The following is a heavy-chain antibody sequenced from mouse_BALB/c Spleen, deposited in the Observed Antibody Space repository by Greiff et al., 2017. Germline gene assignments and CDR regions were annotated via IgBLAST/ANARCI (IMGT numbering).Heavy chain of an antibody. J-gene: IGHJ2*01. D-gene: IGHD2-1*01. V-gene: IGHV2-9*02. CDR1: GFSLTSYG. CDR3: DREIGNYVSCFDY. Sequence: VQLQQSGPGLVAPSQSLSITCTVSGFSLTSYGVHWVRQPPGKGLEWLGEIWAGGSTNYNSALMSRLSISKDNSKSQVFLKMNRLQTDDTAMYYCDREIGNYVSCFDYWGQGTTLTVSS. CDR2: IWAGGST.